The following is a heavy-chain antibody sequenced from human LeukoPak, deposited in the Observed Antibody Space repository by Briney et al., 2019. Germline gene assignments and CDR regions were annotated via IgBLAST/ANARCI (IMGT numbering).Heavy chain of an antibody. CDR1: GGSISSYY. Sequence: SETLSLTCTVSGGSISSYYWSWIRQPAGKGLEWIGRIYTSGRTNYNPSLKGRATMSVDTSKNQFSLKLSSVTAADTAVYYCARGRYCSSTSCSGSFDYWGQGTLVTVSS. CDR3: ARGRYCSSTSCSGSFDY. D-gene: IGHD2-2*01. CDR2: IYTSGRT. J-gene: IGHJ4*02. V-gene: IGHV4-4*07.